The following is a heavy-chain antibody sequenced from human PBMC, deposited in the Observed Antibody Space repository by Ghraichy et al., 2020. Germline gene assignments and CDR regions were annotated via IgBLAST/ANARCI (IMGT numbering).Heavy chain of an antibody. CDR3: AKDRCSSTSCYSSHAWFDP. CDR2: ISDSGGST. V-gene: IGHV3-23*01. CDR1: GFTFSSYG. J-gene: IGHJ5*02. Sequence: GGSLRLSCAASGFTFSSYGMSWVRQAPGKGLEWVSAISDSGGSTYYADSVKGRFTISRDNSKNTLYLQMNSLRAEDTVVYYCAKDRCSSTSCYSSHAWFDPWGQGTLVTVPS. D-gene: IGHD2-2*02.